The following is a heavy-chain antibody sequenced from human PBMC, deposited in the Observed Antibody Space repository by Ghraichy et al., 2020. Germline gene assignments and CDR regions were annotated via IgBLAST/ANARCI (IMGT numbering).Heavy chain of an antibody. J-gene: IGHJ3*02. CDR3: ASSYGCSSTSCYHDAFDI. CDR1: GFTFSSYS. CDR2: ISSSSSYI. D-gene: IGHD2-2*01. Sequence: GGSLRLSCAASGFTFSSYSMNWVRQAPGKGLEWVSSISSSSSYIYYADSVKGRFTISRDNAKNSLYLQMNSLRAEDTAVYYCASSYGCSSTSCYHDAFDIWGQGTMVTVSS. V-gene: IGHV3-21*01.